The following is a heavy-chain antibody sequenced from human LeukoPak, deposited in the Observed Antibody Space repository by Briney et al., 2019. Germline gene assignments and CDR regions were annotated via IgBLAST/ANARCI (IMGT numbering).Heavy chain of an antibody. CDR1: GYTFTGYY. Sequence: EASVKVSCKASGYTFTGYYMHWVRQAPGQGLEWMGWINPNSGGTNYAQKFQGRVTMTRDTSISTAYMELSRLRSDDTAVYYCARDLARWLDTNWFDPWGQGTLVTVSS. J-gene: IGHJ5*02. CDR2: INPNSGGT. V-gene: IGHV1-2*02. D-gene: IGHD6-19*01. CDR3: ARDLARWLDTNWFDP.